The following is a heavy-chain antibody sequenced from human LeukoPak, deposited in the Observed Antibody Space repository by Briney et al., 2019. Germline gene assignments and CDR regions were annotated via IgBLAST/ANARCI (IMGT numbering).Heavy chain of an antibody. CDR2: ISGSGGST. D-gene: IGHD4-17*01. J-gene: IGHJ6*03. V-gene: IGHV3-23*01. Sequence: GGSLRLSCAASGFTFSSYAMSWVRQAPGKGLEWVSTISGSGGSTYYADSVKGRFTISRDNSKNTLYLQMNSLRAEDTAVYYCAKDRSYGDYMAYYYYMDVWGKGTTVTVSS. CDR3: AKDRSYGDYMAYYYYMDV. CDR1: GFTFSSYA.